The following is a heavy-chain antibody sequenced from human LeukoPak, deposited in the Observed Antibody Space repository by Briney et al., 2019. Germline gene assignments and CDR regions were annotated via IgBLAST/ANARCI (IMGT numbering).Heavy chain of an antibody. Sequence: GRSLRPSCAASGFTVSSNYMSWVRQTPGKGLEWVSVIYSGGSTYYADSVKGRFTISRDNSKNTLYLQMNSLRAEDTAVYYCARERSYYYGMDVWGQGTTVTVSS. D-gene: IGHD4-17*01. J-gene: IGHJ6*02. CDR1: GFTVSSNY. CDR2: IYSGGST. CDR3: ARERSYYYGMDV. V-gene: IGHV3-53*01.